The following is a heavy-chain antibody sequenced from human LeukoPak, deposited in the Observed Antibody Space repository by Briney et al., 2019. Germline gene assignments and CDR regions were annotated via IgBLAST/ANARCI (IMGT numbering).Heavy chain of an antibody. CDR2: ISGDGGST. Sequence: PVRSLRLSCAPSGFTFDDYAMHLVRQAPRKGLKRVSLISGDGGSTYYADSVKGRFTISRDNSKNSLYLQMNSLRTEDTALYYCAKAGNSVEMATIMGDWGQGTLVTVSS. CDR1: GFTFDDYA. D-gene: IGHD5-24*01. V-gene: IGHV3-43*02. CDR3: AKAGNSVEMATIMGD. J-gene: IGHJ4*02.